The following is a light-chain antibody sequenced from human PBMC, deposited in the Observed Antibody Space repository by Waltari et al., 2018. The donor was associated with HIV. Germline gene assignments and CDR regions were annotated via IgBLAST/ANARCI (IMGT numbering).Light chain of an antibody. J-gene: IGKJ1*01. CDR1: LSVLYNSNKKNP. V-gene: IGKV4-1*01. Sequence: DIVMTQSPDSLAVSLGERATINCTSSLSVLYNSNKKNPLAWYQQKPGQPPKLLIYWASTRESGVPDRFSGSGSGTDFTLTISSLQAEDVAVYYCQQYYSTLWTFGQGTKVEIK. CDR3: QQYYSTLWT. CDR2: WAS.